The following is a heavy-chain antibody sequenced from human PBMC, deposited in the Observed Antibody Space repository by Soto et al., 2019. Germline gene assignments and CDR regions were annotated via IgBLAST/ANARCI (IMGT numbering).Heavy chain of an antibody. CDR3: AIGRSSDWVSYFDS. V-gene: IGHV3-23*01. D-gene: IGHD6-19*01. CDR1: GVTFSSYT. CDR2: ISGSGDTT. Sequence: EVQLLESGGGLVQPGGSLRLSCTASGVTFSSYTMSWVRQAPGKGLEWVSGISGSGDTTYSAESVKGRFTISRDNSKKRVFREMNSLRAEETAVYYCAIGRSSDWVSYFDSWGQGPLVTVSS. J-gene: IGHJ4*02.